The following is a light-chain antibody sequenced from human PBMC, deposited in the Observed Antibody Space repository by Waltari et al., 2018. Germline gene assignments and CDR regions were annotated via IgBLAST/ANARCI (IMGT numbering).Light chain of an antibody. CDR1: RSNIGSPY. CDR2: RNN. Sequence: QSVLTQPPSASGTPGQRVTISCSGSRSNIGSPYVYWYQQLPGTAPKLLIYRNNQRPSGVPDRFSGSKSGTSASLAISGLRSEDEADYYCAAWDDSLSGRVFGGGTKVTVL. V-gene: IGLV1-47*01. CDR3: AAWDDSLSGRV. J-gene: IGLJ3*02.